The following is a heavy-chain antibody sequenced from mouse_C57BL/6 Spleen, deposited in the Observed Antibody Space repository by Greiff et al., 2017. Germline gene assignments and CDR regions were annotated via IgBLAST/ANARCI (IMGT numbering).Heavy chain of an antibody. CDR1: GYTFTSYW. CDR2: IHPNSGSI. D-gene: IGHD4-1*01. V-gene: IGHV1-64*01. Sequence: QVQLQQPGAELVKPGASVKLSCKASGYTFTSYWMHWVKQRPGQGLEWIGMIHPNSGSINYKEKFKSKATLTEDKSSSAAYMQLSSLTSEDSAVYYCARGDWEAYWGQGTLVTVSA. J-gene: IGHJ3*01. CDR3: ARGDWEAY.